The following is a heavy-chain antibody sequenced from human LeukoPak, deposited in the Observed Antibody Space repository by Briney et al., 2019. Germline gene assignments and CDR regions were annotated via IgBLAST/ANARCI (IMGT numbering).Heavy chain of an antibody. CDR3: ARLHLGDPHDSGSPNWFDP. Sequence: GGSLRLSCAASGFTFSSYWMSWVRQAPGKGLEWVANIKQDGSEKYYVDSVKGRFTISRDNAKNSLYLQMNSLRAEDTAVYYCARLHLGDPHDSGSPNWFDPWGQGTLVTVSS. D-gene: IGHD3-10*01. CDR2: IKQDGSEK. V-gene: IGHV3-7*03. CDR1: GFTFSSYW. J-gene: IGHJ5*02.